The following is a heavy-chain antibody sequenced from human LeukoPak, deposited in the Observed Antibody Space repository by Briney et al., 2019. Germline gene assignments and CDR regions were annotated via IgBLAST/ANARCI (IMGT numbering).Heavy chain of an antibody. Sequence: GGSLRLSCAASGFTLSGYRMHWVRQAPGKGLEWVSSITAGSSYINYANSLKGRFTISRDNAKNSLYLQVNSLRDEDTAVYYCAKSESYRFDYWGQGTLVTVSS. CDR2: ITAGSSYI. D-gene: IGHD1-26*01. CDR1: GFTLSGYR. CDR3: AKSESYRFDY. V-gene: IGHV3-21*01. J-gene: IGHJ4*02.